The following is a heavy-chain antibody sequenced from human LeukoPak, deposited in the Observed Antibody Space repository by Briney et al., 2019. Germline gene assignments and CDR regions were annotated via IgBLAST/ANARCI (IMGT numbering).Heavy chain of an antibody. Sequence: ASVKVSCKAPGYTFTGYYMHWVRQAPGQGLEWMGWINPNSGGTNYAQKFQAWVTMTRDTSISTAYMELSRLRSDDTAVYYCARGSVGTRSNYVGARHYYFDYWGQGTLVTVSS. CDR1: GYTFTGYY. CDR3: ARGSVGTRSNYVGARHYYFDY. CDR2: INPNSGGT. D-gene: IGHD4-11*01. J-gene: IGHJ4*02. V-gene: IGHV1-2*04.